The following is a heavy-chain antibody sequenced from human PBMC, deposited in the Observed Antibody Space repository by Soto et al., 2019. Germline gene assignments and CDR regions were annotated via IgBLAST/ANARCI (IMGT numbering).Heavy chain of an antibody. CDR3: TKRRSARPGFDAFDL. J-gene: IGHJ3*01. CDR1: GFTFSSYE. D-gene: IGHD1-1*01. CDR2: ITGNGYTI. Sequence: LGGSLRLSCAASGFTFSSYEMTWVRQAPGKGLEWVSSITGNGYTIYYADSVKGRFTISRDNAKNSLFLQMSSLSPEDTALYYCTKRRSARPGFDAFDLWGQGTMVTVSS. V-gene: IGHV3-48*03.